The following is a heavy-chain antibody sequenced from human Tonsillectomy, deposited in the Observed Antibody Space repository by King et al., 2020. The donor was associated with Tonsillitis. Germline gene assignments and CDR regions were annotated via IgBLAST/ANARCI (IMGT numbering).Heavy chain of an antibody. CDR3: ARCLSGRFDH. CDR1: GGSISSSDHC. D-gene: IGHD1-26*01. J-gene: IGHJ4*02. Sequence: QLQESGPGVVKPSETLSLTCTVSGGSISSSDHCWAWIRQPPGKGLEWIGYMYYSGTIFYNPSLKSRITISGGTSENRFSLKLTSVTAADTAVYFCARCLSGRFDHWGQGALVTVSS. CDR2: MYYSGTI. V-gene: IGHV4-39*01.